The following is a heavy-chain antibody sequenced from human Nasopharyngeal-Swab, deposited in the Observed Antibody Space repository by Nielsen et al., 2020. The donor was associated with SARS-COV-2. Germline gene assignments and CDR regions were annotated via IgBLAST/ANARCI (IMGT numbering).Heavy chain of an antibody. CDR2: ISSSSTI. D-gene: IGHD3-16*01. CDR1: GFTFSSYS. Sequence: GESLKISCAASGFTFSSYSMNWVRQAPGKGLEWVSYISSSSTIYYADSVKGRFTISRDNAKNSLYLQMNSLRAEDTAVYYCARGGLGGFDYWGQGTLVTVSS. CDR3: ARGGLGGFDY. J-gene: IGHJ4*02. V-gene: IGHV3-48*04.